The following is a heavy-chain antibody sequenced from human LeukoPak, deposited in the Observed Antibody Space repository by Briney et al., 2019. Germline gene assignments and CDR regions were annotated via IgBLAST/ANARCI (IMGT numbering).Heavy chain of an antibody. CDR1: GYIFTGYY. D-gene: IGHD5-18*01. CDR2: INPNSGGT. V-gene: IGHV1-2*02. CDR3: ARAEEGYSYGWVDY. J-gene: IGHJ4*02. Sequence: GASVKVSCKASGYIFTGYYMHWVRQAPGQGLEWMGWINPNSGGTNYAQKFQGRVTMTRDTSISTAYMELSWLRSDDTAVYYCARAEEGYSYGWVDYWGQGTLVTVSS.